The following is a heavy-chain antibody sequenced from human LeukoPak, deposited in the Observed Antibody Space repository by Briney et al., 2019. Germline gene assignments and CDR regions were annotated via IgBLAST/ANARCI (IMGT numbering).Heavy chain of an antibody. D-gene: IGHD3-10*01. J-gene: IGHJ4*02. CDR2: ISGSGGST. CDR3: AKGGWFGELLYGWVGLYY. Sequence: GGSLRLSCAASGFTFSSYAMSWVRQAPGKGLEWVSAISGSGGSTYYADSVKGRFTISRDNCKNTRYLQMNSLRAEDTAVYYCAKGGWFGELLYGWVGLYYWGQGTLVTVSS. V-gene: IGHV3-23*01. CDR1: GFTFSSYA.